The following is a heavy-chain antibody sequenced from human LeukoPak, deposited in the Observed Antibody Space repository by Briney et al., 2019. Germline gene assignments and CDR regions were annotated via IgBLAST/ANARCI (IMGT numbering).Heavy chain of an antibody. CDR2: ISSSSSYI. V-gene: IGHV3-21*04. Sequence: KPGGSLRLSCAASGFTFSSYSMNWVRQAPGKGLEWVSSISSSSSYIYYADSVKGRFTISRDNAKNSLYLQMNSLRAADTAVYYCARATNQDIVVVVAATPSFDFQHWGQGTLVTVSS. J-gene: IGHJ1*01. CDR3: ARATNQDIVVVVAATPSFDFQH. D-gene: IGHD2-15*01. CDR1: GFTFSSYS.